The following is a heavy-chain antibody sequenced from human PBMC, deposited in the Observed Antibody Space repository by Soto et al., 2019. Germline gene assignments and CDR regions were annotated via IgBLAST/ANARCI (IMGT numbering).Heavy chain of an antibody. V-gene: IGHV4-39*01. CDR3: ARGPQCSSSSCLPGCFDY. J-gene: IGHJ4*02. Sequence: QLQLQESGPGLVKPSETLSLTCTISGGSISSSGYYWGWIRQPPGTGLEWIGSLYYGGSTYYNPSLKSRVTISADTSKNQFSLKVNSVTAADTAVYYCARGPQCSSSSCLPGCFDYWGLGTLVTVSS. CDR2: LYYGGST. D-gene: IGHD2-2*01. CDR1: GGSISSSGYY.